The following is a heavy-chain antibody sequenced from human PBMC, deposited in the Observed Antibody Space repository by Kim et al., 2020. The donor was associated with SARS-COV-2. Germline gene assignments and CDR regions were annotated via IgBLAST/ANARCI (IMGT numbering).Heavy chain of an antibody. CDR2: MNPNSGNT. V-gene: IGHV1-8*01. CDR3: ARGLRVLWFGELLSWFDP. CDR1: GYTFTSYD. Sequence: ASVKVSCKASGYTFTSYDINWVRQATGQGLEWMGWMNPNSGNTGYAQKFQGRVTMTRNTSISTAYMELSSLRSEDTAVYYCARGLRVLWFGELLSWFDPWGQGTMVTVSS. J-gene: IGHJ5*02. D-gene: IGHD3-10*01.